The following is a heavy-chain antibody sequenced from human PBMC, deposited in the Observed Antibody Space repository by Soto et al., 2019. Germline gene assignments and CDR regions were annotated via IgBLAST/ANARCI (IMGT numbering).Heavy chain of an antibody. CDR1: GYTFTSYG. CDR3: ARGRYGDY. CDR2: ISAHNGNT. D-gene: IGHD1-1*01. Sequence: QVHLVQSGAEVKKPGASVKVSCKGSGYTFTSYGITWVRQAPGQGLEWIGWISAHNGNTNYAQKLQGRGTVTRDTSTSTAYMELRSLRSDDTAVYYCARGRYGDYWGQGALVTVSS. J-gene: IGHJ4*02. V-gene: IGHV1-18*01.